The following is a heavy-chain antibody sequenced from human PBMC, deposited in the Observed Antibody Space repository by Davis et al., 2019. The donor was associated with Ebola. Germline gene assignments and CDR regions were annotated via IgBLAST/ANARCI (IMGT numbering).Heavy chain of an antibody. D-gene: IGHD5-18*01. Sequence: SETLSLTCTVSGYSISNGYYWGWIRQPPGKGLEWIGSINPSGTTYYNPSLKSRVTISVDTSKNQFSLKLSSVTAADTAVYYCAALDTTLNDYGMDVWGQGTTVTVSS. CDR1: GYSISNGYY. CDR2: INPSGTT. V-gene: IGHV4-38-2*02. CDR3: AALDTTLNDYGMDV. J-gene: IGHJ6*02.